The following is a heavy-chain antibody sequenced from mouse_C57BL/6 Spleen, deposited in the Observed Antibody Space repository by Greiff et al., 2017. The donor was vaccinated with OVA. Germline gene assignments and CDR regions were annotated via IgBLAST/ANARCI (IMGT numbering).Heavy chain of an antibody. V-gene: IGHV1-62-2*01. D-gene: IGHD1-2*01. CDR1: GYTFTEYT. Sequence: VKLQESGAELVKPGASVKLSCKASGYTFTEYTIHWVKQRSGQGLEWIGWFYPGSGSIKYNEKFKDKATLTADKSSSTVYMELSRLTSEDSAVYFCARHHTLGYSNLAWYCDVWGTGTTVTVSS. CDR2: FYPGSGSI. J-gene: IGHJ1*03. CDR3: ARHHTLGYSNLAWYCDV.